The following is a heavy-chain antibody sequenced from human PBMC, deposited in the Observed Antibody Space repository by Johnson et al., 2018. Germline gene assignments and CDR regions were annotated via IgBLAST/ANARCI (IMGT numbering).Heavy chain of an antibody. CDR2: IYPGDSDT. CDR1: GYSFTSYW. V-gene: IGHV5-51*01. J-gene: IGHJ3*02. Sequence: VQLVQSGAEVKKPGESLKISCKGSGYSFTSYWIGWVRQMPGKGLEWMGIIYPGDSDTRYSPSFQGQVTISADKAISTAYLQWRSLKASDTAMSYCARQPSMTTSAFDIWGQGTMVTVAS. D-gene: IGHD2/OR15-2a*01. CDR3: ARQPSMTTSAFDI.